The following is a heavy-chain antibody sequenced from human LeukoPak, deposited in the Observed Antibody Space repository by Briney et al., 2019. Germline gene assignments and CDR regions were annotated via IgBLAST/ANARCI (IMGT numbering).Heavy chain of an antibody. CDR3: ARDIVATPSGGFDY. D-gene: IGHD5-12*01. CDR1: GCTFSSYW. CDR2: IKQGGSEK. Sequence: GGSLRLSCAASGCTFSSYWMSWVRQAPGMGLEWVANIKQGGSEKYYVDSVKGRFTISRDNAKNSLYLQMNSLRAEDTAVYYCARDIVATPSGGFDYWGQGTLVTVSS. J-gene: IGHJ4*02. V-gene: IGHV3-7*01.